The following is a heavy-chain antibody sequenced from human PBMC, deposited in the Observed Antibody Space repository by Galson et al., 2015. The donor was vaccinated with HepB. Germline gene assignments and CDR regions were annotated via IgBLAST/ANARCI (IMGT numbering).Heavy chain of an antibody. CDR2: INSNSRYI. J-gene: IGHJ4*02. CDR3: ARAPRGSGSFADY. CDR1: GFTFSSDS. D-gene: IGHD3-10*01. V-gene: IGHV3-21*01. Sequence: SLRLSCAASGFTFSSDSMTWVRQAPGQGLEWVSYINSNSRYIYYTDSMKGRFTISRDNAKNSLYLQMNSLRVEDTAVYYCARAPRGSGSFADYWGQGTLVTVSS.